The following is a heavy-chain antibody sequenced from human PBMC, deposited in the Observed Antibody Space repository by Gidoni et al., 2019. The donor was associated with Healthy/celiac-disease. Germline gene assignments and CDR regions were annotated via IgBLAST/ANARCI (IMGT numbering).Heavy chain of an antibody. J-gene: IGHJ6*03. V-gene: IGHV1-3*01. CDR3: ARGVAAAEGYYYYYMDV. CDR2: INAGNGNT. Sequence: QVQLVQSGAEVKKPGASVKVSCKASGYTFTSYAMHWVRQAPGQRLEWMGWINAGNGNTKYSQKFQGRVTITRDTSASTAYMELSSLRSEDTAVYYCARGVAAAEGYYYYYMDVWGKGTTVTVSS. CDR1: GYTFTSYA. D-gene: IGHD6-13*01.